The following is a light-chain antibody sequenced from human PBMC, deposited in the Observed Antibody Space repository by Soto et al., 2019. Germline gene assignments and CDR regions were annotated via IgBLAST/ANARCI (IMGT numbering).Light chain of an antibody. J-gene: IGLJ1*01. CDR3: SSFTRRNSYV. CDR1: SSDVGAYNY. V-gene: IGLV2-14*03. Sequence: QSVLPQPASVSGSPGQSITISCTGTSSDVGAYNYVSWYQQHPGKVPKLMIHDASDRPSGVSNRFSGSKSGNTASLTISGLQAEDEAYYYCSSFTRRNSYVFGTGTKVTVL. CDR2: DAS.